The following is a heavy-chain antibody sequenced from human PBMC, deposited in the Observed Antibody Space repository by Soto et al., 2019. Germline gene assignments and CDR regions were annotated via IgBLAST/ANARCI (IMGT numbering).Heavy chain of an antibody. CDR2: IYSGGST. J-gene: IGHJ2*01. D-gene: IGHD7-27*01. Sequence: EVQLVESGGGLVQPGGSLRLSCAASGFTVSSNYMSWVRQAPGKGLEWVSVIYSGGSTYYADTVKGRFTISRHNCRNNLNRQMKSLRAEDSGVYFCGSGGGTAVTRDWCVDLWGRGTLVTVSS. V-gene: IGHV3-53*04. CDR1: GFTVSSNY. CDR3: GSGGGTAVTRDWCVDL.